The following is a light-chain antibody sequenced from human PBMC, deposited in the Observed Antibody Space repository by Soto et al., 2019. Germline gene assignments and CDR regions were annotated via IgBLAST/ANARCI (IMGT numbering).Light chain of an antibody. V-gene: IGLV2-23*01. CDR1: SSDVGAYNL. CDR2: EGS. Sequence: QAVVTQPASVSGSPEQSITIACTGTSSDVGAYNLVSWYQQHPGKAPRLIIYEGSKRPSGISHRFSGSKSDNTASLTISGLRAEDEAHYHCCSYAGSRTFVFGGGTKLPV. CDR3: CSYAGSRTFV. J-gene: IGLJ2*01.